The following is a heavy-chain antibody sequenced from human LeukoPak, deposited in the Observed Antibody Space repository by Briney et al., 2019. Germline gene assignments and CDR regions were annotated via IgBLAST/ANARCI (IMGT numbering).Heavy chain of an antibody. D-gene: IGHD3-10*01. Sequence: SQTLSLTCAISGDSVSSNSAAWNWIRQSPSRGLEWLGRTYYRSKWYNDYAGSVKSRITINPDTSKNQFSLQLNSVTPEDTAVYYCARENQITMVRGVNYYYYGMDVWGKGTTVTVSS. V-gene: IGHV6-1*01. CDR2: TYYRSKWYN. CDR3: ARENQITMVRGVNYYYYGMDV. CDR1: GDSVSSNSAA. J-gene: IGHJ6*04.